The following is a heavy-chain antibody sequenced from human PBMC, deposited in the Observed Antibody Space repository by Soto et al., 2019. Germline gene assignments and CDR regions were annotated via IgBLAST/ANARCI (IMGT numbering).Heavy chain of an antibody. CDR2: ISSSSSYI. CDR1: GFTFSNAW. CDR3: ARDPFGEFTFDY. D-gene: IGHD3-10*01. J-gene: IGHJ4*02. Sequence: PGGSLRLSCAASGFTFSNAWMNWVRQAPGKGLEWVSSISSSSSYIYYADSVKGRFTISRDNAKNSLYLQMNSLRAEDTAVYYCARDPFGEFTFDYGGQGTLGTGSA. V-gene: IGHV3-21*01.